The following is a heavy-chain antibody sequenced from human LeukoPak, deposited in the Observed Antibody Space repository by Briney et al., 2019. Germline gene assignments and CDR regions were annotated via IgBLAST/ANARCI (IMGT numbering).Heavy chain of an antibody. CDR3: ARGGGDYALDY. Sequence: PGGSLRLSCAASGFTVSSNYMSWVRQAPGRGQEWVSVIYSSGSTYYADSVKGRFTISRDNSKNTLFLQMNSLRAEDTAVYYCARGGGDYALDYWGQGTLVTVSS. D-gene: IGHD4-17*01. CDR2: IYSSGST. J-gene: IGHJ4*02. CDR1: GFTVSSNY. V-gene: IGHV3-53*01.